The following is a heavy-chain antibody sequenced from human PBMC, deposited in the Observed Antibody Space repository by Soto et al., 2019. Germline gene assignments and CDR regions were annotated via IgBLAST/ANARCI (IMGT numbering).Heavy chain of an antibody. CDR2: INHSGST. CDR1: GGSLSGYY. J-gene: IGHJ4*02. D-gene: IGHD3-16*01. V-gene: IGHV4-34*01. CDR3: ARGPSYGY. Sequence: SETLSLTCAVYGGSLSGYYWSWIRQPPGKGLEWIGEINHSGSTNYNPSLKSRVTISVDTSKNQFSLKLSSVTAADTAVYYCARGPSYGYWGQGTLVTVSS.